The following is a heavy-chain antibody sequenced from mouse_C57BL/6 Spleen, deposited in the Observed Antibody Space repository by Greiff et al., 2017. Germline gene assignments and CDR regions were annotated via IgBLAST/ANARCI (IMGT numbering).Heavy chain of an antibody. CDR1: GYTFTSYW. Sequence: QVQLQQPGAELVKPGASVKMSCKASGYTFTSYWITWVKQRPGQGLEWIGDIYPGCGSTNYNEEFKSKATLTVDGSSSTAYMQLSGLTSEDSAVYYCARRYDYDWFAYWGQGTLVTVSA. J-gene: IGHJ3*01. D-gene: IGHD2-4*01. CDR3: ARRYDYDWFAY. V-gene: IGHV1-55*01. CDR2: IYPGCGST.